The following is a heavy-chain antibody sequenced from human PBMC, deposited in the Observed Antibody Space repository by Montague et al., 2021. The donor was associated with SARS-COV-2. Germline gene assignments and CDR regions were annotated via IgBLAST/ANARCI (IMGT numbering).Heavy chain of an antibody. CDR3: AKDNQWGFYYMDV. J-gene: IGHJ6*03. V-gene: IGHV3-9*01. Sequence: SLRLSCAASGFTFGDYAMHWVRQAPGKGLEWVSGISWNSGSIGYADSVKGQFTISRDNAKNSLYLQMNSLGAEDTALYYCAKDNQWGFYYMDVWGKGTTVTVSS. D-gene: IGHD1-26*01. CDR1: GFTFGDYA. CDR2: ISWNSGSI.